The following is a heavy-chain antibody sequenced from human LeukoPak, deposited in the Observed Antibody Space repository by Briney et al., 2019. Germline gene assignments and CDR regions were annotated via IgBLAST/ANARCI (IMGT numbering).Heavy chain of an antibody. Sequence: ASVTVSCKASGYTFTGYYMHWVRQAPGQGLEWMGWINPNSGGTNYAQKFQGRVTMTRDTSISTAYMELSRLRSDDTAVYYCAREDDFWSGFVSFNWFDPWGQGTLVTVSS. D-gene: IGHD3-3*01. CDR1: GYTFTGYY. CDR2: INPNSGGT. J-gene: IGHJ5*02. CDR3: AREDDFWSGFVSFNWFDP. V-gene: IGHV1-2*02.